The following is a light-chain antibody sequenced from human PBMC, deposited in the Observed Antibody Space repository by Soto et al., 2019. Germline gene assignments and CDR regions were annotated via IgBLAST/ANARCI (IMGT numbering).Light chain of an antibody. CDR1: QSISSY. CDR2: AAS. CDR3: QQIYSTPRT. Sequence: DIQMTQSPSSLSASVGDRVTITCRASQSISSYLNWYQQKPGKAPKLLIYAASSLQSGVPSRFSGSGSGTDFTPTISSLQPKDFATYYCQQIYSTPRTFGQGTKVEIK. J-gene: IGKJ1*01. V-gene: IGKV1-39*01.